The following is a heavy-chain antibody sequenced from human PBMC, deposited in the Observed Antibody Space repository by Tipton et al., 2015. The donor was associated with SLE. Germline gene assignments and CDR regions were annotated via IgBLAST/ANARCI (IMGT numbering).Heavy chain of an antibody. CDR2: IYPGDSDT. D-gene: IGHD5-18*01. CDR1: GYSFTSYW. Sequence: QLVQSGAEVKKPGESLKISCKGSGYSFTSYWIGWVRQMPGKGLEWMGIIYPGDSDTRYSPSFQGQVTISADKSISTASPQWSSLKASDTAMYYCARQYSYAKGYFDYWAREPWSPSPQ. J-gene: IGHJ4*02. V-gene: IGHV5-51*01. CDR3: ARQYSYAKGYFDY.